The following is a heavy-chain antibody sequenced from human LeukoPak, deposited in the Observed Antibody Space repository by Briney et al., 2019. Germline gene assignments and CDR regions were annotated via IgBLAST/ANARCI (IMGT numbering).Heavy chain of an antibody. CDR1: GDSISNYY. CDR2: IYYSGIT. CDR3: ARGKGPNQSKYRNMARYYMDV. V-gene: IGHV4-59*01. D-gene: IGHD2/OR15-2a*01. J-gene: IGHJ6*03. Sequence: SETLSLTCTVSGDSISNYYWSWIRQPPGKGLEWIGYIYYSGITNYNPSLKSRVTISVDTSKNQFSLRLSSVTAADTAVYYCARGKGPNQSKYRNMARYYMDVWGEGTTVTVSS.